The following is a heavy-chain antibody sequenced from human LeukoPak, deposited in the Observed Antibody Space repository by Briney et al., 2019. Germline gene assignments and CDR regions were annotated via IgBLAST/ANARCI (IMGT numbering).Heavy chain of an antibody. CDR3: AREGTNRGMDV. CDR2: IYHSGST. CDR1: GGSFSGYY. D-gene: IGHD2-8*01. V-gene: IGHV4-34*09. Sequence: SETLSLTCAVYGGSFSGYYWSWIRRHPGRGPEWIGNIYHSGSTHYNPSPRSRLTISVDTSKHQFSLRLSSVTAADTAVYYCAREGTNRGMDVWGQGTTVTVSS. J-gene: IGHJ6*02.